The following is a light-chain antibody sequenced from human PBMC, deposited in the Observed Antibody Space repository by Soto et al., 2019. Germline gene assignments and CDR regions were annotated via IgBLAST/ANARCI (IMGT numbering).Light chain of an antibody. J-gene: IGKJ2*01. V-gene: IGKV1-39*01. Sequence: DIQMTQSPSSLSASIGDRVTITCRASQSVRTHLNWYHQKQGKAPELLIYAASSLQAGVPSRFSGSGSGTDFTLTISSLHPEDFGDYYCQQSYSPPRTFGQGTNLEIK. CDR1: QSVRTH. CDR3: QQSYSPPRT. CDR2: AAS.